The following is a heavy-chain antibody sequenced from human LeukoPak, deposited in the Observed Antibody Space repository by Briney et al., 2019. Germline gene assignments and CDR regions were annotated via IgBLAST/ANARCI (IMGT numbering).Heavy chain of an antibody. Sequence: SETLSLTCTVSGYSISSGYYWGWIRQPPGKGLEWIGSIYHSGSTYYNPSLKSRVTIPVDTSKNQFSLKLSSVTAADTAVYYCARIYGSGSYSLGYWGQGTLVTVSS. J-gene: IGHJ4*02. V-gene: IGHV4-38-2*02. CDR3: ARIYGSGSYSLGY. D-gene: IGHD3-10*01. CDR1: GYSISSGYY. CDR2: IYHSGST.